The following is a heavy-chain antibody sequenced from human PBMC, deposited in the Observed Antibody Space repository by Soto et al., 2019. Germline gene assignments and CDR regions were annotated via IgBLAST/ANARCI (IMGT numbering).Heavy chain of an antibody. V-gene: IGHV4-59*08. Sequence: PSETLSLTCTVSGGSISNYYWSWFRQPPGKGLEWIGYIYYSGSTNYNPSLESRVTISVDTSKNQFSLKLSSVTAADTAVYYCARQSYSSSSAFGYWGQGTLVTVSS. CDR2: IYYSGST. D-gene: IGHD6-6*01. J-gene: IGHJ4*02. CDR3: ARQSYSSSSAFGY. CDR1: GGSISNYY.